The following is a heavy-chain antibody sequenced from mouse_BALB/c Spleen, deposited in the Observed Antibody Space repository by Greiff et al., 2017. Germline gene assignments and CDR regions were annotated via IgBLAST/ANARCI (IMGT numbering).Heavy chain of an antibody. CDR2: IDPANGNT. CDR3: ARSGYYGIAWFAY. J-gene: IGHJ3*01. D-gene: IGHD2-1*01. V-gene: IGHV14-3*02. CDR1: GFNIKDTY. Sequence: EVQLQQSGAELVKPGASVKLSCTASGFNIKDTYMHWVKQRPEQGLEWIGRIDPANGNTKYDPKFQGKATITADTSSNTAYLQLSSLTSEDTAVYYCARSGYYGIAWFAYWGQGTLVTVSA.